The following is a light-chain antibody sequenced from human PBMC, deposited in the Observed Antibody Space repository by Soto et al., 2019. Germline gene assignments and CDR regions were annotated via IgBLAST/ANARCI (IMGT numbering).Light chain of an antibody. CDR2: SAS. Sequence: EIVLTHSPGTLSLSPWERATLSSSASQTFSSSHLAWYQQKPGQAPRLIIYSASTRATGIPDRFSGSGSGTDFTLTISRLESEDFAVYYCHQYDTAPRTFGQGTKVDI. CDR1: QTFSSSH. J-gene: IGKJ1*01. CDR3: HQYDTAPRT. V-gene: IGKV3-20*01.